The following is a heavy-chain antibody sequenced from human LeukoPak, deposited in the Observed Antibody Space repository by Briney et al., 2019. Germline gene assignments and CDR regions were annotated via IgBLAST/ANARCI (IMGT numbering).Heavy chain of an antibody. CDR1: GFTFDDYA. CDR2: ISSSSSYI. Sequence: PGGSLRLSCAASGFTFDDYAMHWVRQAPGKGLEWVSSISSSSSYIYYADSVKGRFTISRDNAKNSLYLQMNSLRAEDTAVYYCARDRTIFGVADYYYYGMDVWGQGTTVTVSS. CDR3: ARDRTIFGVADYYYYGMDV. D-gene: IGHD3-3*01. V-gene: IGHV3-21*01. J-gene: IGHJ6*02.